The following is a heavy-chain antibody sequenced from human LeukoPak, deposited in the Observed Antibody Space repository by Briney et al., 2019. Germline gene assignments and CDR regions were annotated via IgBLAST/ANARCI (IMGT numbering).Heavy chain of an antibody. D-gene: IGHD4-17*01. Sequence: TGGSLRLSCAASGFTFSSYVMSWVRQAPGKGLEWVSTISGSGGTTYYADSVKGRFTISRDNSKNTLYLQMNSLRAEDTAVYYCAKGGTVTRRQFDYWGQGTLVTVSS. V-gene: IGHV3-23*01. J-gene: IGHJ4*02. CDR3: AKGGTVTRRQFDY. CDR1: GFTFSSYV. CDR2: ISGSGGTT.